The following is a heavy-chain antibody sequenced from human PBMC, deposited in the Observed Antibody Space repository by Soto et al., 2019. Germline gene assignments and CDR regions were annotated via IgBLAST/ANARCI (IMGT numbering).Heavy chain of an antibody. V-gene: IGHV3-23*01. CDR1: GFTFSSYA. D-gene: IGHD3-22*01. CDR3: AKDWSYYYVSSGYYDAFDI. J-gene: IGHJ3*02. CDR2: ISGSGGST. Sequence: EVQLLESGGGLVQPGGSLRLSCAASGFTFSSYAMSWVRQAPRKGLEWVSAISGSGGSTYYADSVKGRFTISRDNSKNTLYLQMNSLRAEDTAVYYCAKDWSYYYVSSGYYDAFDIWGQGTMVTVSS.